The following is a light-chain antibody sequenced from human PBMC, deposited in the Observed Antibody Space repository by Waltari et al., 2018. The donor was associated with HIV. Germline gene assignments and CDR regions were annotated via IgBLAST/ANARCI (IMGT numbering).Light chain of an antibody. V-gene: IGLV2-11*01. J-gene: IGLJ1*01. Sequence: QSALTQPRSVSGYPGLSGTISCTDTSSEVGGCNCVSWYQQHPGKAPKLMIFDVSERPSGVPDRFSGSKSGNTASLTISGLQSEDESDYYCCSYAGRNTYVFGTGTKVTVL. CDR1: SSEVGGCNC. CDR2: DVS. CDR3: CSYAGRNTYV.